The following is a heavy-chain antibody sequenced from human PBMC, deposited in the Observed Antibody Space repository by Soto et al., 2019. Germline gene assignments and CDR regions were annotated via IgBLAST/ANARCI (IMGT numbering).Heavy chain of an antibody. V-gene: IGHV1-18*04. CDR1: GYTFTSYG. D-gene: IGHD5-12*01. J-gene: IGHJ4*02. CDR2: ISAYNGNT. Sequence: QVQLVQSGAEVKKPGASVKVSCKASGYTFTSYGISWVRQAPGQGLEWMGWISAYNGNTNYAQKIQGRVTMTTDTSTSIAYMEPKSLRSDDTAVYYGARGSPEADIVATIDPADYWGQGTLVTVSS. CDR3: ARGSPEADIVATIDPADY.